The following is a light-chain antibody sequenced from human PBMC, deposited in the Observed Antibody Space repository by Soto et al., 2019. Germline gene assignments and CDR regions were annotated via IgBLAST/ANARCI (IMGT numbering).Light chain of an antibody. Sequence: DIVMTQSPDSLAVSLGERATINCKSSQTVLYSRENKNYLAWYQHKSGQPPKLLIYWASTRESGVPVRFSGSGSGTDFTLTISSLQAEDVAVYYCQQYYSAPQLTFGGGTKVEIK. V-gene: IGKV4-1*01. CDR3: QQYYSAPQLT. CDR2: WAS. J-gene: IGKJ4*01. CDR1: QTVLYSRENKNY.